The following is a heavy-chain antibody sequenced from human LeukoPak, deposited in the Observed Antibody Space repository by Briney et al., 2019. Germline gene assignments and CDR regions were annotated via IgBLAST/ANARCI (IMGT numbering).Heavy chain of an antibody. J-gene: IGHJ5*02. V-gene: IGHV4-34*01. Sequence: PSETVSLPCAVYGGSFSGFYWSWIRHVPGKGLEWIGEINYTGSTSYNPSLKSRVTISVDTSQNQFFLLLTSVTAADTAVYYCARVAGYLPTRWFDPWGQGTHVTVSS. CDR1: GGSFSGFY. D-gene: IGHD6-25*01. CDR3: ARVAGYLPTRWFDP. CDR2: INYTGST.